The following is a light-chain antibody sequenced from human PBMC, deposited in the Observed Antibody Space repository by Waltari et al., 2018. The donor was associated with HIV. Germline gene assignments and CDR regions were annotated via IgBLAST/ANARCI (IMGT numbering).Light chain of an antibody. V-gene: IGLV3-21*04. CDR1: NIGSKS. J-gene: IGLJ2*01. CDR3: QVWDSSSDHVV. Sequence: SYVLTQPPSVSVAPGKPARITCGGNNIGSKSVHWYQQKPGQAHVLVIYDESYRPSGIPGRFSGSNSGNTATLTISRVEAGDEADYYCQVWDSSSDHVVFGGGTKLTVL. CDR2: DES.